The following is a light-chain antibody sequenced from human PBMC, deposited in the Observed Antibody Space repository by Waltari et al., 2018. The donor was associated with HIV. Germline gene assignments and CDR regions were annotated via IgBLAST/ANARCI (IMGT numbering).Light chain of an antibody. CDR1: QTISSC. J-gene: IGKJ2*01. CDR3: QQSYSTLGYT. V-gene: IGKV1-39*01. Sequence: DIQMTQSPSSLSASVGDRVTITCRASQTISSCVKWYQQKPGKAPQLLSYAASSLQSGVPSRFSGSGSGTDFTLTISSLQPEDFATYYCQQSYSTLGYTFGQGTKLEIK. CDR2: AAS.